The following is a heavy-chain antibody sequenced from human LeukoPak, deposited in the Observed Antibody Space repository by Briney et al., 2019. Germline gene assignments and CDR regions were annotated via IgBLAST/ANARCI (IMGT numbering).Heavy chain of an antibody. J-gene: IGHJ4*02. V-gene: IGHV3-66*01. CDR2: IYSGGST. CDR3: ARDHSSGWCRRRNSWYYFDY. Sequence: GGSLRLSCAASGFTVSSNYMSWVRQAPGKGLEWVSVIYSGGSTYYADSVKGRFTISRDNSKNTLYLQMNSLRAEDTAVYYCARDHSSGWCRRRNSWYYFDYWGQGTLVTVSS. D-gene: IGHD6-19*01. CDR1: GFTVSSNY.